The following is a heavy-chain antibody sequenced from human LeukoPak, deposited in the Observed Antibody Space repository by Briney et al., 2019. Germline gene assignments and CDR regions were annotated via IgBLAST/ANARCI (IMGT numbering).Heavy chain of an antibody. J-gene: IGHJ4*02. Sequence: GGSLRLSCAASGFTFSSYEMNWVRQAPGKGLEWVSYMSSVVLTIYYADSVKGRFTISRDDAKNSLYLQMNSLRAEDTAVYYCARDLYYYGSGNYVPGFPDYWGQGTLVTVSS. V-gene: IGHV3-48*03. D-gene: IGHD3-10*01. CDR1: GFTFSSYE. CDR3: ARDLYYYGSGNYVPGFPDY. CDR2: MSSVVLTI.